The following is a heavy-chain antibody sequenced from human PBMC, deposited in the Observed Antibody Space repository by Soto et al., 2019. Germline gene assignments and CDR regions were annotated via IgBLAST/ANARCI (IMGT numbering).Heavy chain of an antibody. CDR2: INPSGGST. V-gene: IGHV1-46*01. Sequence: QGLEWMGIINPSGGSTSYAQKFQGRVTMTRDTSTSTVYMELSSLRSEDTAVYYCARVRVAARPSEYYFDYWGQGTLVTVSS. D-gene: IGHD6-6*01. CDR3: ARVRVAARPSEYYFDY. J-gene: IGHJ4*02.